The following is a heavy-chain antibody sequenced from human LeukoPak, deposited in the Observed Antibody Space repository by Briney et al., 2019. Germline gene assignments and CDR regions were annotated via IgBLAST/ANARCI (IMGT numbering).Heavy chain of an antibody. V-gene: IGHV4-30-2*01. J-gene: IGHJ4*02. CDR3: ARDMGNPYSSSAGTDY. Sequence: PSETLSLTCAVSGGSISSGGYYWSWIRQPPGKGLEWIGYIYHSGSTYYNPSLKSRVTISVDRSKNQFSLKLSSVTAADTAVYYCARDMGNPYSSSAGTDYWGQGTLVTVSS. CDR2: IYHSGST. D-gene: IGHD6-6*01. CDR1: GGSISSGGYY.